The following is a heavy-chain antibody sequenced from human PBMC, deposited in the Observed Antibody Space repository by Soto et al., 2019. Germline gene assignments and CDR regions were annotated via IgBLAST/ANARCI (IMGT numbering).Heavy chain of an antibody. D-gene: IGHD6-13*01. V-gene: IGHV3-23*01. Sequence: EVQLLESGGGLVQPGGSLRLSCAASGFTFSSYAMNWVRQAPGKGLEWVSVISGSGDSTYYADSVKGRFTISRDNPKNTLYLQMNSLRAEDTAVYYCARRSSSWYFDYWGQGTLVTVSS. J-gene: IGHJ4*02. CDR3: ARRSSSWYFDY. CDR1: GFTFSSYA. CDR2: ISGSGDST.